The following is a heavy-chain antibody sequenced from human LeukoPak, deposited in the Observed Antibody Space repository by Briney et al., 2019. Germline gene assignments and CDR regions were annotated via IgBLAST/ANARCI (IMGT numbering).Heavy chain of an antibody. Sequence: PGGSLRLSCAASGFTVSSNYMSWVRQAPGKGLEWVSVIYSGGSAFYADSVKGRFSISRDNSKNTLYLQMNSLRAEDTAVYYCARVLLEREARWGQGTLVTVSS. D-gene: IGHD1-1*01. V-gene: IGHV3-53*01. J-gene: IGHJ4*02. CDR3: ARVLLEREAR. CDR1: GFTVSSNY. CDR2: IYSGGSA.